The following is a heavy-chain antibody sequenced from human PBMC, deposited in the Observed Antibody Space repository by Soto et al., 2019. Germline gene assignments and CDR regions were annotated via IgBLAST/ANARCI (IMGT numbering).Heavy chain of an antibody. V-gene: IGHV4-38-2*01. J-gene: IGHJ6*02. Sequence: SETLSLTCAVSGYSISSGYYWGWIRQPPGKGLEWIGSIYHSGSTYYNPSLKSRVTISVDTSKNQFSLKLSSVTAADTAVYYCARPRRGDYYYGMDVWGQGTTVTVS. CDR2: IYHSGST. D-gene: IGHD3-10*01. CDR1: GYSISSGYY. CDR3: ARPRRGDYYYGMDV.